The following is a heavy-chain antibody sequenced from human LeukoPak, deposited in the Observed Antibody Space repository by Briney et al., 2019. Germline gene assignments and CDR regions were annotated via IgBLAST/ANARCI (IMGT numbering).Heavy chain of an antibody. D-gene: IGHD3-10*01. CDR3: AKDSLITMVRGVIITREHTNWFDP. Sequence: AGGSLRLSCAASGFTFSSYGMHWVRQAPGKGLEWVAVISYDGSNKYYADSVKGRFTISRDNSKNTLYLQMNSLRAEDTAVYYCAKDSLITMVRGVIITREHTNWFDPWGQGTLVTVSS. J-gene: IGHJ5*02. V-gene: IGHV3-30*18. CDR2: ISYDGSNK. CDR1: GFTFSSYG.